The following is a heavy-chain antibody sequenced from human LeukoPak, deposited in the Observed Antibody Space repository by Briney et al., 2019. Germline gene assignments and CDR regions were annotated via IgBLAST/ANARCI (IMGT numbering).Heavy chain of an antibody. Sequence: PGGSLRLSCTASGFTFSGYSMNWIRQAPGKGLEWVSSFGTRSTSIYHAGSVKGRFAISRDNSKNTLYLQMNSLRAEDTAVYYCARDGNYYDSSGYYSRLRWDRNYYYGMDVWGQGTTVTVSS. CDR1: GFTFSGYS. CDR3: ARDGNYYDSSGYYSRLRWDRNYYYGMDV. V-gene: IGHV3-21*01. J-gene: IGHJ6*02. CDR2: FGTRSTSI. D-gene: IGHD3-22*01.